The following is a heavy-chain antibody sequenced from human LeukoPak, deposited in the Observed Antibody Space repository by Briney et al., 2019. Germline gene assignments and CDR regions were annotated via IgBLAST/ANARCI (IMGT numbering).Heavy chain of an antibody. D-gene: IGHD3-10*01. J-gene: IGHJ6*03. CDR2: INPSGGST. Sequence: ASEKVLCQACGNTFTSYYMHWVRQAPGQGLEWMGIINPSGGSTSYAQKFQGRVTMTRDMSTSTVYMELSSLRSEDTAVYYCARGNYGSGSNSDYYYYMDVWGKGTTVTVSS. V-gene: IGHV1-46*01. CDR3: ARGNYGSGSNSDYYYYMDV. CDR1: GNTFTSYY.